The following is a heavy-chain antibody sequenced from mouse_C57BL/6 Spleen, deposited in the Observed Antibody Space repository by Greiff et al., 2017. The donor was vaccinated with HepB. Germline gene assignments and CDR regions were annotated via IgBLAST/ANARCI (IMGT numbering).Heavy chain of an antibody. D-gene: IGHD2-3*01. CDR2: IHPNSGST. J-gene: IGHJ3*01. CDR1: GYTFTSYW. V-gene: IGHV1-64*01. Sequence: QVQLQQPGAELVKPGASVKLSCKASGYTFTSYWMHWVKQRPGQGLEWIGMIHPNSGSTNYNEKFKSKATLTVDKSSSTAYMQLSSLTSEDSAVYYGARCDGYYEAWFAYWGQGTLVTVSA. CDR3: ARCDGYYEAWFAY.